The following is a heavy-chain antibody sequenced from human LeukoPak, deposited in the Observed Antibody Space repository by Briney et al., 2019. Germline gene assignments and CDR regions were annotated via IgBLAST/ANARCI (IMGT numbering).Heavy chain of an antibody. CDR2: ISSSGSTI. V-gene: IGHV3-48*03. Sequence: PGGSLRLSCAASGFTFSSYEMNWVRQAPGKGLEWVSYISSSGSTIYYADSVKGRFTISRDNAKNSLYLQMNSLRAEDTAVYYCAREMGLGRGYCSSTSCYVAYYFDYWGQGTLVTVSS. D-gene: IGHD2-2*01. CDR1: GFTFSSYE. CDR3: AREMGLGRGYCSSTSCYVAYYFDY. J-gene: IGHJ4*02.